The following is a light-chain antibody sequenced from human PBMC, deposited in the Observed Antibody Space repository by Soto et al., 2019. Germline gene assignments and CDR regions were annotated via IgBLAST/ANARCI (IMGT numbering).Light chain of an antibody. J-gene: IGKJ1*01. CDR3: QQYGSSVWT. CDR2: GAS. Sequence: IVLTQSPGTLSLSPGERATLSCRASQSVTMNYIAWYQQRLGQAPRLILFGASSRATGIPDRFSGSGSGTDFSLTIIRLEPEDFAVYYCQQYGSSVWTFGQGTKVEMK. V-gene: IGKV3-20*01. CDR1: QSVTMNY.